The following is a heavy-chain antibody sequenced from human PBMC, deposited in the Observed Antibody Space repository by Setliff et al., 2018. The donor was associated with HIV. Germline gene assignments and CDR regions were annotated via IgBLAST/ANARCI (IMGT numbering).Heavy chain of an antibody. Sequence: PSETLSLTCTASGGPLSSYSWGWIRQPPGKGLEWIGNIYYSGSTYYNPSLKSRVTISVDTSKNQFSLRLTSVTAADTAVYYCAGENPDGWLHHYTDVWGKGTTVTVSS. D-gene: IGHD2-15*01. CDR2: IYYSGST. J-gene: IGHJ6*03. CDR1: GGPLSSYS. V-gene: IGHV4-39*07. CDR3: AGENPDGWLHHYTDV.